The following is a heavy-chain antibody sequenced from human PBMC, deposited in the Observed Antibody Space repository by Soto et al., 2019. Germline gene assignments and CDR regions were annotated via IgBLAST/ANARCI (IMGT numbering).Heavy chain of an antibody. CDR1: GFTFSSYA. CDR2: ISGSGGST. Sequence: PGGSLRLSCAASGFTFSSYAMSWVRQAPGKGLEWVSAISGSGGSTYYADSVKGRFTISRDNSKNTLYLQMNSLRAEDTAVYYCAKAQYCTNGVCAGFLFDPWGQGTLVIVSS. J-gene: IGHJ5*02. CDR3: AKAQYCTNGVCAGFLFDP. V-gene: IGHV3-23*01. D-gene: IGHD2-8*01.